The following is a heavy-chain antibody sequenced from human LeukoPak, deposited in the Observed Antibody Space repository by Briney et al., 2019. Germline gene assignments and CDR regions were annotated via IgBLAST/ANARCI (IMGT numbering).Heavy chain of an antibody. CDR3: ARVWYYYDSSGYYPSRFDY. CDR1: GYSISRGYY. CDR2: IYHSGST. J-gene: IGHJ4*02. V-gene: IGHV4-38-2*02. D-gene: IGHD3-22*01. Sequence: SETLSLTCTVSGYSISRGYYWGWIRQPPGKGLEWIGSIYHSGSTYYNPSLKSRVTISVDTSRNQFSLKLSSVTAADTAVYYCARVWYYYDSSGYYPSRFDYWGQGTLVTVSS.